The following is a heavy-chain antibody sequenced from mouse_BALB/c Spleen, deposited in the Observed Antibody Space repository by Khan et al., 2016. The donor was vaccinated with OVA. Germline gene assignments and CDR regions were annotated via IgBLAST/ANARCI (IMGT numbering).Heavy chain of an antibody. J-gene: IGHJ2*01. V-gene: IGHV14-3*02. CDR3: DRINA. Sequence: MQLEESGAELVKPGASVKLSCTASGYNIKDTYMHWVKQRPEQGLEWIGRIYPANGNTKYDPKFQGKATITAETSSNTAYLQLSSLKSEDTCVYYCDRINAWGQGTTLTVSS. CDR2: IYPANGNT. CDR1: GYNIKDTY.